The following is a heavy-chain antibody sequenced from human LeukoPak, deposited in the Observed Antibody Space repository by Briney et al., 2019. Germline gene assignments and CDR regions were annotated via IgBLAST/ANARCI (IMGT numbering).Heavy chain of an antibody. V-gene: IGHV3-21*01. J-gene: IGHJ5*02. CDR1: GFTFSSYA. CDR2: ISSSSSYI. D-gene: IGHD3-22*01. Sequence: PGGSLRLSCAASGFTFSSYAMSWVRQAPGKGLEWVSSISSSSSYIYYADSVKGRFTISRDNAKNSLYLQMNSLRAEDTAVYYCARDLDSSGFAWGQGTLVTVSS. CDR3: ARDLDSSGFA.